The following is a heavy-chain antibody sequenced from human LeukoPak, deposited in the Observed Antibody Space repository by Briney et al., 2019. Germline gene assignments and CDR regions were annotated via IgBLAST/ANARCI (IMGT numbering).Heavy chain of an antibody. Sequence: KFQGRVTITRDTSASTAYMELSSLRSEDTAVYYCARVEVAGTPFDYWGQGTLATVSS. J-gene: IGHJ4*02. D-gene: IGHD6-19*01. V-gene: IGHV1-3*01. CDR3: ARVEVAGTPFDY.